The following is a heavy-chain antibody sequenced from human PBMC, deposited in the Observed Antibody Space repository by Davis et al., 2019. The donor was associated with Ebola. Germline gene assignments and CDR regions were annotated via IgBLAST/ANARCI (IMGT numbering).Heavy chain of an antibody. D-gene: IGHD4-17*01. J-gene: IGHJ6*02. CDR2: IDPSDSYT. CDR3: ASHYYGDYVNYYYYGMDV. CDR1: GYSFTSYW. Sequence: GGSLRLSCKGSGYSFTSYWISWVRQMPGKGLEWMGRIDPSDSYTNYSPSFQGHVTISADKSISTAYLQWSSLKASDTAMYYCASHYYGDYVNYYYYGMDVWGQGTTVTVSS. V-gene: IGHV5-10-1*01.